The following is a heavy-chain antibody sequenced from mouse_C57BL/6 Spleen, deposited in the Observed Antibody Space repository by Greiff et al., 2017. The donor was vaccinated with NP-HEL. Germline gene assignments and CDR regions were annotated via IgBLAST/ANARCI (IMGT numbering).Heavy chain of an antibody. Sequence: QVQLQQPGAELVKPGASVKLSCKASGYTFTSYWMQWVKQRPGQGLEWIGEIDPSDSYTNYNQKFKGKGTLTVDTSSSTAYMQLSSLTSEDSAVYYCARCGAASYSNWLAYWSQGTLVTVSA. D-gene: IGHD2-5*01. CDR2: IDPSDSYT. CDR1: GYTFTSYW. V-gene: IGHV1-50*01. CDR3: ARCGAASYSNWLAY. J-gene: IGHJ3*01.